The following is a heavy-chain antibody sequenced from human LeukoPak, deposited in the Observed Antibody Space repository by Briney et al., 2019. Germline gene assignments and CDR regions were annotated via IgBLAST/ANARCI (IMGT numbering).Heavy chain of an antibody. CDR1: GFSFNESA. V-gene: IGHV3-48*04. Sequence: GRSLRLSCAASGFSFNESAMHWVRQAPGKGLEWVSYISSSSSTIYYADSVKGRFTISRDNAKNSLYLQMNSLRAEDTAVYYCATYGDGSYWYFDLWGRGTLVTVSS. CDR3: ATYGDGSYWYFDL. J-gene: IGHJ2*01. D-gene: IGHD4-17*01. CDR2: ISSSSSTI.